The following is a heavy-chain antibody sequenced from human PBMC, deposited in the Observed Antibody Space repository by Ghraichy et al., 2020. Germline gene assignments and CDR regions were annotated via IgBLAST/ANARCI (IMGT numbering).Heavy chain of an antibody. CDR1: GFTFSSYS. J-gene: IGHJ3*02. CDR2: ISSSSSYI. V-gene: IGHV3-21*01. D-gene: IGHD6-19*01. Sequence: GGSLRLSCAASGFTFSSYSMNWVRQAPGKGLEWVSSISSSSSYIYYADSVKGRFTISRDNAKNSLYLQMNSLRAEDTAVYYCARDMEGYSSGWSAFDIWGQGTMVTVSS. CDR3: ARDMEGYSSGWSAFDI.